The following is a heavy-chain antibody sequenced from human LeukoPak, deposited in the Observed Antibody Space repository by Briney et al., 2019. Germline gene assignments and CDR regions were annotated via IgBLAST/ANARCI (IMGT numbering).Heavy chain of an antibody. D-gene: IGHD6-19*01. V-gene: IGHV3-30*18. CDR1: GFTFSSNA. CDR3: AKDRIAVADFDY. J-gene: IGHJ4*02. Sequence: AGGSLRLSCAASGFTFSSNAMHWVRQAPGKGLEWVAVVSDDGRYEYYGDSVKGRFTISRDNSKNTLYLQMNSLRAEDTAVYYCAKDRIAVADFDYWGQGTLVTVSS. CDR2: VSDDGRYE.